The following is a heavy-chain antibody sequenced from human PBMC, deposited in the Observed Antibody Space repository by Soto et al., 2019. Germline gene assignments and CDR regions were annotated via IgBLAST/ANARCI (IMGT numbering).Heavy chain of an antibody. Sequence: SDTLSLTCSVSGVSISSYYWSWIRQPAGKGLEWMGRIYTSGSTNYNPSLKSRVTMSVDTSKNQFSLKLSSVTAADTAVYYCARDLHMPPLREYSSFFYYYDGMDVWGQGTTVNVS. CDR2: IYTSGST. CDR3: ARDLHMPPLREYSSFFYYYDGMDV. V-gene: IGHV4-4*07. CDR1: GVSISSYY. D-gene: IGHD6-6*01. J-gene: IGHJ6*02.